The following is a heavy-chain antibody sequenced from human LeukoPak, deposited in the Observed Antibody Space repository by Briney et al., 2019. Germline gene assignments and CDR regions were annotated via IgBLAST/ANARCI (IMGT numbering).Heavy chain of an antibody. J-gene: IGHJ3*02. D-gene: IGHD3-16*01. CDR3: ARDGGPAFDI. CDR2: IYYSGST. CDR1: GGSFSGYY. V-gene: IGHV4-59*01. Sequence: SETLSLTCAVYGGSFSGYYWSWIRQPPGKGLEWIGYIYYSGSTNYNPSLKSRVTISVDTSKNQFSLKLSSVTAADTAVYYCARDGGPAFDIWGQGTMVTVSS.